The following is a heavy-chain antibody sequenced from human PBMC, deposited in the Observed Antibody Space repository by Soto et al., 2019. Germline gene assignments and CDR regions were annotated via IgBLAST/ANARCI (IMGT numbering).Heavy chain of an antibody. CDR2: ISSSSSYI. Sequence: GGSLRLSCAASGFTFSSYSMNWVRQAPGKGLEWVSSISSSSSYIYYADSVKGRFTISRDNAKNSLYLQMNGLRAEDTAVYYCARDPSNTVYLEWLSDSRPCMDVWGQGTTVTVSS. J-gene: IGHJ6*02. V-gene: IGHV3-21*01. CDR3: ARDPSNTVYLEWLSDSRPCMDV. CDR1: GFTFSSYS. D-gene: IGHD3-3*01.